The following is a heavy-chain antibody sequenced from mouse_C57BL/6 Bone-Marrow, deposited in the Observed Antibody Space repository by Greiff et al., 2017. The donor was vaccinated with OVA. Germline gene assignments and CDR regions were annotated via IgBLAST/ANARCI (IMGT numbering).Heavy chain of an antibody. D-gene: IGHD1-1*02. V-gene: IGHV1-81*01. CDR3: AEFITMVAPWFAY. J-gene: IGHJ3*01. CDR1: GYTFTSYG. CDR2: IYPRSGNT. Sequence: QVQLKQSGAELARPGASVKLSCKASGYTFTSYGISWVKQRTGQGLEWIGEIYPRSGNTYYNEKFKGKATLTADKSSSTAYMELRSLTSEDSAVYFCAEFITMVAPWFAYWGQGTLVTVSA.